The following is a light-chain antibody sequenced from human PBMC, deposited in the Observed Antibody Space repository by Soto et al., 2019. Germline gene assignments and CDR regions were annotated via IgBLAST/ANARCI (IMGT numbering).Light chain of an antibody. CDR1: QSINIY. Sequence: DIQMTQSPSSLSASVGDSVTITCRASQSINIYLSWYQQKPGKAPKLLINVASTLQGGVPSRFSGSGSGTEFTLAISSLQPEDSATYYCQQSYRTPTFGQGTRLEIK. CDR3: QQSYRTPT. CDR2: VAS. V-gene: IGKV1-39*01. J-gene: IGKJ5*01.